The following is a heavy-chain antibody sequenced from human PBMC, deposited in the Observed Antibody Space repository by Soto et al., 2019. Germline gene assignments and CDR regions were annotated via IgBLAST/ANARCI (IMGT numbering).Heavy chain of an antibody. CDR1: GFTFSNAW. J-gene: IGHJ6*03. CDR3: TTEFVTIFGVVADYYYYYMDV. V-gene: IGHV3-15*01. Sequence: EVQLVESGGGLVKPGGSLRLSCAASGFTFSNAWMSWVRQAPGKGLEWVGRIKSKTDGGTTDYAAPVKGRFTNSRDDSKNTLYLQMNRLKTEDTAVYYCTTEFVTIFGVVADYYYYYMDVWGKGTTVTVSS. CDR2: IKSKTDGGTT. D-gene: IGHD3-3*01.